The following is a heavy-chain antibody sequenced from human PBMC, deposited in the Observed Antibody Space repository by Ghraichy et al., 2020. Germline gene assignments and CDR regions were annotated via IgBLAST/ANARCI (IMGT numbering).Heavy chain of an antibody. CDR2: INSDGSSA. D-gene: IGHD2-15*01. CDR3: ARDLLYCSGSTCYSDSWRWFDP. CDR1: GFTFSGYW. Sequence: GGYLRLSCAASGFTFSGYWMHWVRQAPGKGLMCVSRINSDGSSATYADSVKGRFTVSRDNAKNTLYLQMNSLRAEDTAVYYCARDLLYCSGSTCYSDSWRWFDPWGQGTLVTVSS. J-gene: IGHJ5*02. V-gene: IGHV3-74*01.